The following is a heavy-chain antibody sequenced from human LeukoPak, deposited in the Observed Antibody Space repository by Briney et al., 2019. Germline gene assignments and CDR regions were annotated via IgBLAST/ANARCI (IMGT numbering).Heavy chain of an antibody. J-gene: IGHJ5*02. CDR1: GGSISSYY. Sequence: SETLSLTCTVSGGSISSYYWSWIRQPAGKGLEWIGYIYYNGSTYYNPSLKSRVTISVDTSKNQFSLKLSSVTAADTAVYYCARTSLGGAWFDPWGQGTLVTVSS. CDR3: ARTSLGGAWFDP. V-gene: IGHV4-59*06. D-gene: IGHD1-7*01. CDR2: IYYNGST.